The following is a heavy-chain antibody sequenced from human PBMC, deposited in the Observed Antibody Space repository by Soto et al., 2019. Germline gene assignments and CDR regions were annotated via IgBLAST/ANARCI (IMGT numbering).Heavy chain of an antibody. V-gene: IGHV4-59*01. CDR2: IYYGGST. J-gene: IGHJ4*02. CDR3: ARELAGY. Sequence: PSETLSLTCTVSGGSISSYYWSWIRQPPGKGLEWIGYIYYGGSTNYNPSLKSRVTISVDTSKNQFSLKLSSVTAADTAVYYCARELAGYWGQGTLVTVSS. CDR1: GGSISSYY.